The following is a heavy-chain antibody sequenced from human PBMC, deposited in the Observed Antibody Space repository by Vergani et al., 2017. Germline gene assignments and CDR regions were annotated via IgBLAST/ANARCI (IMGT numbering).Heavy chain of an antibody. CDR2: ISGSGGST. D-gene: IGHD5-12*01. CDR3: TKGSRGYTGYFFDY. J-gene: IGHJ4*02. V-gene: IGHV3-23*04. Sequence: EVQLVESGGDLVQPGRSLRLSCAASGFTFSSYAMSWVRQAPGKGLEWVSTISGSGGSTYYADSVKGRFTISRDNSRNTLHLQMNSLRADDTAVYYCTKGSRGYTGYFFDYWGQGTLATVSS. CDR1: GFTFSSYA.